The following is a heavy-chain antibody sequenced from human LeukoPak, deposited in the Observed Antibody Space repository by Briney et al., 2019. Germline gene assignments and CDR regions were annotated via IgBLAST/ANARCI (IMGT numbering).Heavy chain of an antibody. V-gene: IGHV3-7*05. CDR3: GRDFYGSPYY. J-gene: IGHJ4*02. Sequence: GGSLRLSCAASGFTFSRYWMTWVRQAPGKGLEWLANIKQDGSVKHYADSVKGRFSISRDNAKDSLYLQMNSLRAEDTAVYYCGRDFYGSPYYWGQGTLVTVAS. CDR1: GFTFSRYW. CDR2: IKQDGSVK. D-gene: IGHD2/OR15-2a*01.